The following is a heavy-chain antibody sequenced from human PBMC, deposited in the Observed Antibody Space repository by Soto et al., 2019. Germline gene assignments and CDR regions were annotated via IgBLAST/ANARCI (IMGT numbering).Heavy chain of an antibody. CDR1: GYTFTSYA. Sequence: GASVKVSCKASGYTFTSYAMHWVRQAPVQRLEWMGWINAGNGNTNYAQKFQGRVTMTRDTSISTAYMELRRLRSDDTAVYYCARDFDFWSGYPYWYFDLWGRGTLVTVSS. V-gene: IGHV1-3*01. J-gene: IGHJ2*01. D-gene: IGHD3-3*01. CDR3: ARDFDFWSGYPYWYFDL. CDR2: INAGNGNT.